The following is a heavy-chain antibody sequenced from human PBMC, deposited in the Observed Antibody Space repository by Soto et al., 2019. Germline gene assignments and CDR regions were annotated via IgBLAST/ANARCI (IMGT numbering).Heavy chain of an antibody. J-gene: IGHJ6*02. CDR1: RFSLSTSGMR. CDR2: IDCDDDK. Sequence: GXTLVTHTQTLTXTCTFSRFSLSTSGMRVSWIRQPPGKALEWLARIDCDDDKFYSTSLKTRLTISNDTSKKQVVLTMTNMDPVDTATYYCARTVTIFGVVNGMDVWGQGTTVTVSS. D-gene: IGHD3-3*01. CDR3: ARTVTIFGVVNGMDV. V-gene: IGHV2-70*04.